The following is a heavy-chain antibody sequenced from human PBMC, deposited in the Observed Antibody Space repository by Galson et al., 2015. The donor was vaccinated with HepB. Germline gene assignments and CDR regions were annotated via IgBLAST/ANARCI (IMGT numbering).Heavy chain of an antibody. CDR2: TKSNTDGGTT. J-gene: IGHJ4*02. Sequence: SLRLSCATSGFTFSNAWMSWVRQAPGKGLEWVGRTKSNTDGGTTDYAAPVKGRFTISRDDSKNTLYLQMNSLKTEDTAVYYCTTDRYYCSSISCYTGIRGFDYWGQGTLVTVSS. V-gene: IGHV3-15*01. CDR3: TTDRYYCSSISCYTGIRGFDY. CDR1: GFTFSNAW. D-gene: IGHD2-2*02.